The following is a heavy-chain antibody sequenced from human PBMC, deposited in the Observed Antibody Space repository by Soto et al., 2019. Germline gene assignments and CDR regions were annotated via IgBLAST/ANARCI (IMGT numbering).Heavy chain of an antibody. J-gene: IGHJ6*03. Sequence: GGSLRLSCAASGFTFSNAWMSWVRQAPGKGLEWVGRIKSKTDGGTTDYAAPVKGRFTISRDDSKNTLYLQMNSLKTEDTAVYYCTTDSSTSQTNYYYYYYMDVWSKGTTVTVSS. CDR2: IKSKTDGGTT. CDR3: TTDSSTSQTNYYYYYYMDV. CDR1: GFTFSNAW. D-gene: IGHD2-2*01. V-gene: IGHV3-15*01.